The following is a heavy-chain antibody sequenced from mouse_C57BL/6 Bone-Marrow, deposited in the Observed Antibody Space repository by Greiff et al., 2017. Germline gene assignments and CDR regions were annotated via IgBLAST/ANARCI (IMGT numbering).Heavy chain of an antibody. D-gene: IGHD1-2*01. CDR1: GYTFTSYW. CDR2: IHPNSGST. J-gene: IGHJ4*01. Sequence: QVQLQQPGAELVKPGASVKLSCKASGYTFTSYWMHWVKQRPGQGLEWIGRIHPNSGSTNYNEKFKSKATLTVDKSSSTAYMQLSSLPSEDSAVYYYATRTLQYYGGGMDYWGQGTSVTVSS. V-gene: IGHV1-64*01. CDR3: ATRTLQYYGGGMDY.